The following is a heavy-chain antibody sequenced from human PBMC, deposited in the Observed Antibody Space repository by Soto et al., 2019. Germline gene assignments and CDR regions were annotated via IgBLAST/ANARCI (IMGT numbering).Heavy chain of an antibody. Sequence: ASVKVSCKASGYTFTGYYMHWVRQAPGQGLEWMGWINPNGGGTNYAQKFQGWVTMTRDTSISTAYMELSRLRSDDTAVYYCARGDGSYFIDYCGMDVWGQGTTVTVSS. V-gene: IGHV1-2*04. J-gene: IGHJ6*02. CDR1: GYTFTGYY. D-gene: IGHD1-26*01. CDR3: ARGDGSYFIDYCGMDV. CDR2: INPNGGGT.